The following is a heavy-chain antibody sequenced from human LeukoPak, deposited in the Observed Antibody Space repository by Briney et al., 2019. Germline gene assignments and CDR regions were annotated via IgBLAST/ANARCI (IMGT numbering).Heavy chain of an antibody. J-gene: IGHJ4*02. CDR3: ARGVGYCSGGTCYHDC. V-gene: IGHV3-30*03. D-gene: IGHD2-15*01. Sequence: GGSLRRSCAASGFTFSNYGMHWVRQAPGKGLEWVALISYDGSNKYYADSVKGRFTISRDNSKNTLYLQMNSLRAEDTAVYYCARGVGYCSGGTCYHDCWGQGTLATVSS. CDR1: GFTFSNYG. CDR2: ISYDGSNK.